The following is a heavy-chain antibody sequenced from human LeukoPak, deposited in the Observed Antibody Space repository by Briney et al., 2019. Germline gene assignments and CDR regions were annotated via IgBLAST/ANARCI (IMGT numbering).Heavy chain of an antibody. CDR2: TSDSGST. J-gene: IGHJ4*02. D-gene: IGHD1-14*01. CDR1: GGSISNYY. CDR3: ARTNRYAGGDRHFDY. Sequence: SETLSLTCTVSGGSISNYYWSWIRQPPGKGLEWIGYTSDSGSTNYNPSLKSRVTISVETSKNQFSLKLISVTAADTAVYYCARTNRYAGGDRHFDYWGQGTLVTVSS. V-gene: IGHV4-59*12.